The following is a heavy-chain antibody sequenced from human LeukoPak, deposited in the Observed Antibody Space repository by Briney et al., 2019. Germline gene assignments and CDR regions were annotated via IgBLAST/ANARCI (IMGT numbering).Heavy chain of an antibody. J-gene: IGHJ4*02. CDR2: ILYDGSNK. CDR1: AFTFSSYG. CDR3: ARSSRELRGYAPWEVMPPFDY. V-gene: IGHV3-33*01. Sequence: PGRSLRLSCAASAFTFSSYGMHWVRQAPGKGLEWVAFILYDGSNKYYADSVKGRFTISRDNSKNSLYLQMNSLRTEDTAVYYCARSSRELRGYAPWEVMPPFDYWGQGTLVTVSS. D-gene: IGHD4-23*01.